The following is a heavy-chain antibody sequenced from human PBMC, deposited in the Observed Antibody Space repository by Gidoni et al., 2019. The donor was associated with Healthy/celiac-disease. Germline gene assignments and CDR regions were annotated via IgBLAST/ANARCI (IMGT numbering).Heavy chain of an antibody. D-gene: IGHD1-1*01. CDR2: ILYSENT. Sequence: QVQLQESGPGLVKSSETLSLTCTVSGGSISSYYWSWIRQPPGKGLEWIGYILYSENTKYNPSLKSRVTISIDTSKNQFSLKLSSVTAADTAVYYCASLWNDNYNDYWGQGTRVTVSS. J-gene: IGHJ4*02. V-gene: IGHV4-59*08. CDR3: ASLWNDNYNDY. CDR1: GGSISSYY.